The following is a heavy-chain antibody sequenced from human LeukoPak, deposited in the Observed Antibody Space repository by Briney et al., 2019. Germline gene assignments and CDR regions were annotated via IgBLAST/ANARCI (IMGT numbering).Heavy chain of an antibody. CDR1: GGTFSSYA. CDR2: IIPIFGTA. D-gene: IGHD3-3*01. Sequence: SVKVSCKASGGTFSSYAISWVRQAPGQGLEWMGRIIPIFGTANYAQTFQDRATITTHESTTTAYMEPSSLRSEGKALYLCARYEGPWGQGTLVTVSS. V-gene: IGHV1-69*05. CDR3: ARYEGP. J-gene: IGHJ5*02.